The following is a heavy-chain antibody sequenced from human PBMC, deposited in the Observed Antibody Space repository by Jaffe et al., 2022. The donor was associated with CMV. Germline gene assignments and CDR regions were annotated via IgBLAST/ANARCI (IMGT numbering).Heavy chain of an antibody. CDR1: GYTFTSYA. CDR3: ASPCSSTSCYELYFDY. CDR2: INAGNGNT. J-gene: IGHJ4*02. Sequence: QVQLVQSGAEVKKPGASVKVSCKASGYTFTSYAMHWVRQAPGQRLEWMGWINAGNGNTKYSQKFQGRVTITRDTSASTAYMELSSLRSEDTAVYYCASPCSSTSCYELYFDYWGQGTLVTVSS. D-gene: IGHD2-2*01. V-gene: IGHV1-3*01.